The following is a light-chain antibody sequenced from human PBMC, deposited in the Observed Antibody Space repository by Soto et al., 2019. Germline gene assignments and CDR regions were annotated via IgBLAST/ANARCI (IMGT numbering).Light chain of an antibody. CDR2: GNS. J-gene: IGLJ1*01. V-gene: IGLV1-40*01. Sequence: QSVLTQPPSVSGAPGQRVTISCTGSSSNIGAGYDVHWYQQPPGTAPKLLIYGNSNRPSGVPDRFSGSKSGTSASLAITGLQAEDEADYYCQSYDSSLSGLFGTGTKLTVL. CDR1: SSNIGAGYD. CDR3: QSYDSSLSGL.